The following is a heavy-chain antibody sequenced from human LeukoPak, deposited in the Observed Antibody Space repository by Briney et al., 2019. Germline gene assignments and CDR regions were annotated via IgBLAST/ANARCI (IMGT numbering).Heavy chain of an antibody. J-gene: IGHJ3*02. CDR1: GGSISSSSYY. CDR3: ARAEAVAGWGLGAFDI. CDR2: IYYSGST. Sequence: SETLSLTCTVSGGSISSSSYYWGWIRQPPGKGLEWIGSIYYSGSTYYNPSLKSRVTISVDTSKNQFSLKLSSVTAADTAVYYCARAEAVAGWGLGAFDIWGQGTMVTVSS. D-gene: IGHD6-19*01. V-gene: IGHV4-39*07.